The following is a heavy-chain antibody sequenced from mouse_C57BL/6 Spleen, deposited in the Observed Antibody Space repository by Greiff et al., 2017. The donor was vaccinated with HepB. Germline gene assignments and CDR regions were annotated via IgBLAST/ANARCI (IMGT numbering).Heavy chain of an antibody. CDR3: TRGRQLRLRYYFDY. J-gene: IGHJ2*01. CDR2: IYPGNSDT. V-gene: IGHV1-5*01. Sequence: EVQLQQSGTVLARPGASVKMSCKTSGYTFTSYWMHWVKQRPGQGLEWIGAIYPGNSDTSYNQKFKGKAKLTAVTSASTAYMELSSLTNEDSAVYYCTRGRQLRLRYYFDYWGQGTTLTVSS. CDR1: GYTFTSYW. D-gene: IGHD3-2*02.